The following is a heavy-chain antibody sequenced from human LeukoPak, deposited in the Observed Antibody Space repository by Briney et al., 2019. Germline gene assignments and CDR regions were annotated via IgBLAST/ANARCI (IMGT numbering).Heavy chain of an antibody. V-gene: IGHV3-74*01. Sequence: PGVSLRLSCVASTSYFTNYWMHWVRQVPGKGLTCVSRIDRDGIKADYADFVKGRFTISRHNAKNTVYLQMDSLRADDTAVYYRGTSRWSGYVDSWGQGTLVTVSS. CDR2: IDRDGIKA. CDR3: GTSRWSGYVDS. J-gene: IGHJ5*01. CDR1: TSYFTNYW. D-gene: IGHD5-12*01.